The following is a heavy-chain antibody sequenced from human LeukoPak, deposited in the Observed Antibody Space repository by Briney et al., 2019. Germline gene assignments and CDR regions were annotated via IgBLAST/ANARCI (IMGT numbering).Heavy chain of an antibody. D-gene: IGHD6-13*01. CDR1: GFTFSSYS. Sequence: PGGSLRLSCAASGFTFSSYSMNWVRQAPGKGLEWVSSISSSSSYIYYADSVKGRFTISRDNAKNSLYLQVNSLRAEDTPVYYCARVTWSSSSCFEYWGQGTLVTVSS. CDR2: ISSSSSYI. J-gene: IGHJ4*02. CDR3: ARVTWSSSSCFEY. V-gene: IGHV3-21*01.